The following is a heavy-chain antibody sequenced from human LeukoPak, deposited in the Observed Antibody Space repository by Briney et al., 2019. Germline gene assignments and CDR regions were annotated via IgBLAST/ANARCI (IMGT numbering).Heavy chain of an antibody. CDR3: ASGPHCSSTSCYDFDY. D-gene: IGHD2-2*01. Sequence: GGSLRLSCAASGFTFSSYAMSWVRQAPGKGLEWVSAISGSGGSTYYADSVKGRFTISRDNSKNTLYLQMNSLRAEDTAVYYCASGPHCSSTSCYDFDYWGQGTLVTVSS. CDR2: ISGSGGST. V-gene: IGHV3-23*01. CDR1: GFTFSSYA. J-gene: IGHJ4*02.